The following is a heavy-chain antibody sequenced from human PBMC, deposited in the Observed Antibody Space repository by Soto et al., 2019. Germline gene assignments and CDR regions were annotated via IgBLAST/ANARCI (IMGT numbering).Heavy chain of an antibody. D-gene: IGHD6-19*01. CDR1: GFTFSDHY. V-gene: IGHV3-72*01. Sequence: EVQLVESGGGLVQPGGSLRLSCATSGFTFSDHYMDWVRQAPGKGLEWVGRIRNKANSYTTEYAASVKGRFTISRDDSQNSLYLQINSLKIEDTAVYYCARAHSSRWSGTYFDYWGQGTLVTASS. J-gene: IGHJ4*02. CDR3: ARAHSSRWSGTYFDY. CDR2: IRNKANSYTT.